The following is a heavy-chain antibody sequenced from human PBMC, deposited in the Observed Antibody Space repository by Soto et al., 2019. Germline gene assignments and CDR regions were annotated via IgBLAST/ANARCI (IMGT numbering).Heavy chain of an antibody. Sequence: PSETLSLTCTVSGGSISSYYWSWIRQPPGKGLEWIGYIYYSGSTNYNPSLKSRVTISVDTSKNQFSLKLSSVTAADTAVYYCARGKEGIAARPYFDXWGQGTLVTVSS. V-gene: IGHV4-59*01. J-gene: IGHJ4*02. CDR1: GGSISSYY. D-gene: IGHD6-6*01. CDR2: IYYSGST. CDR3: ARGKEGIAARPYFDX.